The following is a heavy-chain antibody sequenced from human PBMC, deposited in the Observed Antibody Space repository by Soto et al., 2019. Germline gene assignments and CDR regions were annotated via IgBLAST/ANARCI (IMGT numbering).Heavy chain of an antibody. Sequence: ASVKVSCKASGYTFTSYGISWVRQAPGQGLEWMGWISAYNGNTNYAQKLQGRVTMTTDTSTSTAYMELRSLRSDDTAVYYCARVQTYYDFWSGYYTAFYYDSSGYFFDYWG. CDR2: ISAYNGNT. D-gene: IGHD3-3*01. CDR1: GYTFTSYG. J-gene: IGHJ4*01. V-gene: IGHV1-18*01. CDR3: ARVQTYYDFWSGYYTAFYYDSSGYFFDY.